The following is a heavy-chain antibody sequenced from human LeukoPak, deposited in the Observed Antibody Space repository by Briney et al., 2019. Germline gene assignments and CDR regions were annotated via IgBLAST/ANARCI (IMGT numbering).Heavy chain of an antibody. V-gene: IGHV4-39*07. J-gene: IGHJ4*02. CDR3: ARDSAAIGTDGYNLVWFDY. CDR2: IYYSGST. CDR1: SGSISSSSYY. D-gene: IGHD5-24*01. Sequence: SETLSLTCTVSSGSISSSSYYWGWIRQPPGKGLEWIGSIYYSGSTYYNPSLKSRVTISVDTSKNQFSLKLSSVTAADTAVYYCARDSAAIGTDGYNLVWFDYWGQGTLVTVSS.